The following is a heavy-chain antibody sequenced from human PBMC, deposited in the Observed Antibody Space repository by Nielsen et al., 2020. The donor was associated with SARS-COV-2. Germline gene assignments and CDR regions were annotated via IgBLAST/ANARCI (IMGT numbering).Heavy chain of an antibody. CDR2: ISAYNGNT. J-gene: IGHJ6*02. Sequence: WVRQAPGQGLEWMGWISAYNGNTNYAQKLQSRVTMTTDTSTSTAYMELRSLRSDDTAVYYCARDNRIQLWLNYYYYGMDVWGQGTTVTVSS. V-gene: IGHV1-18*01. CDR3: ARDNRIQLWLNYYYYGMDV. D-gene: IGHD5-18*01.